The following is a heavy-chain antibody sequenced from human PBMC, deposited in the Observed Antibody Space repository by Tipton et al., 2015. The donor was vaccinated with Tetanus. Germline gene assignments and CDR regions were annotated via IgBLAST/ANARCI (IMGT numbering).Heavy chain of an antibody. CDR3: ARGLAEDLNSLDL. J-gene: IGHJ5*02. V-gene: IGHV4-31*03. D-gene: IGHD1-14*01. CDR1: GGSITNGGYY. Sequence: TLSLTCTVSGGSITNGGYYWSWIRQHPGKGLDWIGYISYTGTTHYNPSLKSRVTISLDRSKNQFSLKLTSVTAADTAVYYCARGLAEDLNSLDLWGQGTLVTVSS. CDR2: ISYTGTT.